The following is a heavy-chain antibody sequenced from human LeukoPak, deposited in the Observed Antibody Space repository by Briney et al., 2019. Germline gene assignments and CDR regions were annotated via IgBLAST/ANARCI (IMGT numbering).Heavy chain of an antibody. Sequence: GRSLRLSCAASGFTFSSYSMNWVRQAPGKGLEWVSYISSSSSTIYYADSVKGRFTISRDNAKNSLYLQMNSLRAEDTAVYYCARVGRYYDSSGRPFDYWGQGTLVTVSS. J-gene: IGHJ4*02. V-gene: IGHV3-48*04. CDR1: GFTFSSYS. CDR3: ARVGRYYDSSGRPFDY. CDR2: ISSSSSTI. D-gene: IGHD3-22*01.